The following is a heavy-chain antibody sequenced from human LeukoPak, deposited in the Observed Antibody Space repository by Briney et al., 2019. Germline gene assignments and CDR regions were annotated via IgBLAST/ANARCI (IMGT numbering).Heavy chain of an antibody. J-gene: IGHJ5*02. CDR3: TRDIPFGDYVFEP. CDR2: IRYDGSNK. Sequence: GGSLRLSCAASGFTFSSYGMHWVRQAPGKGLEWVAFIRYDGSNKYYADSVKGRFTISRDNTKNMLFLQMNSLRVEDTAMYYCTRDIPFGDYVFEPWGQGTLVSVSS. V-gene: IGHV3-30*02. D-gene: IGHD4-17*01. CDR1: GFTFSSYG.